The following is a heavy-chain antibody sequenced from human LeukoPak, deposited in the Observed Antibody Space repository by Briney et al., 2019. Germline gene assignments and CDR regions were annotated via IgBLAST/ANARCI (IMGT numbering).Heavy chain of an antibody. CDR1: GGSISSVYY. V-gene: IGHV4-39*01. J-gene: IGHJ4*02. CDR3: ARHHYGDYRSYFDY. D-gene: IGHD4-17*01. Sequence: SETLSLTCTVSGGSISSVYYWGWIRQPPGKGLEWIGSIFYSGRIYYNPSLKSRVTISVDTSTNQFSLKLSSVTAADTAVYYCARHHYGDYRSYFDYWGLGTLVIVSS. CDR2: IFYSGRI.